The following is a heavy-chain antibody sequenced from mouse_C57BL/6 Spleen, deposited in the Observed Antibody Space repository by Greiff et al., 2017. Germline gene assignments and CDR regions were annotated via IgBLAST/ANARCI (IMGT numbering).Heavy chain of an antibody. CDR3: ARGDGSSSWYFDV. Sequence: QVQLQQPGAELVRPGSSVKLSCEASGYTFTSYWMDWVKQRPGQGLEWIGNIYPSDSETHYNQKFKDKATLTVDKSSSTAYMQLSSLTSEDSAVYYCARGDGSSSWYFDVWGTGTTVTVSS. CDR2: IYPSDSET. J-gene: IGHJ1*03. V-gene: IGHV1-61*01. D-gene: IGHD1-1*01. CDR1: GYTFTSYW.